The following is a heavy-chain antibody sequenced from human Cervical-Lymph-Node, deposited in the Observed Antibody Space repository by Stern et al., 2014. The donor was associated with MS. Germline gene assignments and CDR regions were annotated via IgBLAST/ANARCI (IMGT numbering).Heavy chain of an antibody. J-gene: IGHJ6*02. V-gene: IGHV5-51*01. CDR1: GYNFGDYW. CDR2: IFPAASDS. Sequence: EVQLVQSGAEVKKPGESLKISCKGSGYNFGDYWIGWVRQKPGKGLEWMGTIFPAASDSRYSPSFEGQVTISADESISTAFLQSSSLKASDTGIYYCARHQPAATFAMDVWGQGTTVIVSS. D-gene: IGHD2-2*01. CDR3: ARHQPAATFAMDV.